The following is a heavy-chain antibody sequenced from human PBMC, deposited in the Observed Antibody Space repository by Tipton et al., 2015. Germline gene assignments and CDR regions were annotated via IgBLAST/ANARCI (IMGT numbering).Heavy chain of an antibody. V-gene: IGHV4-61*01. CDR2: IYYAGNT. Sequence: TLSLTCTVSSGSVSSGSYYWSWIRQPPGTGLEWIGYIYYAGNTNYNPSLKSRVTISVDTSKNQFSLNLSSVTAADTAVYYCASYDYSNTNFYYWGQGTLVTVSS. D-gene: IGHD5-12*01. CDR3: ASYDYSNTNFYY. J-gene: IGHJ4*02. CDR1: SGSVSSGSYY.